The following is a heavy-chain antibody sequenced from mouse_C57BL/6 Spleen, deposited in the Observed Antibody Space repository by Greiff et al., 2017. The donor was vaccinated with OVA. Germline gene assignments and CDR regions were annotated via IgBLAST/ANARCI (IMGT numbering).Heavy chain of an antibody. D-gene: IGHD2-2*01. CDR1: GFNFKNYY. CDR2: IDPANGNT. J-gene: IGHJ4*01. CDR3: ARGGYDCYAMDY. Sequence: EVQLQQSVAELVRPGASVKLSCTASGFNFKNYYMHWVKQRPGQGLEWIGRIDPANGNTKYSPKFQGKATLTADTSSNTAYLPLRSLTSEDTAIDYCARGGYDCYAMDYWGQGTSVTVSS. V-gene: IGHV14-3*01.